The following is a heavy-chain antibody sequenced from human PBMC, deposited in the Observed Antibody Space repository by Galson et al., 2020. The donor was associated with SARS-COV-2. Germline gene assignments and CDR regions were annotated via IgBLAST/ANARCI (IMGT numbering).Heavy chain of an antibody. Sequence: SPTLSLTCPVSGGYITSSYWSWVRQPPGTGLEWIGQTFHTGNTNYKPTLTSRVTISMDTPKNQVSLKLGSVTAADTAVCLWARVRNLGTPTLDYWGQGTLVTVSS. CDR1: GGYITSSY. V-gene: IGHV4-59*01. CDR2: TFHTGNT. CDR3: ARVRNLGTPTLDY. J-gene: IGHJ4*02. D-gene: IGHD3-10*01.